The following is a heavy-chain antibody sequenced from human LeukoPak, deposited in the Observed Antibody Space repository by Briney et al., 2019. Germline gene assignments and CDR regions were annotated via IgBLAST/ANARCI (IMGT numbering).Heavy chain of an antibody. CDR2: INTYNRNT. J-gene: IGHJ3*02. CDR3: ARDRVILTGYGQDAFDI. V-gene: IGHV1-18*01. D-gene: IGHD3-9*01. CDR1: GYTFISYG. Sequence: ASVKVSCKASGYTFISYGISWVRQSPGQGLEWMGRINTYNRNTNYPQNFQGRVTMNTDTSTSTAYMELRSLRSDDTAVYYCARDRVILTGYGQDAFDIWGQGTMVTVSS.